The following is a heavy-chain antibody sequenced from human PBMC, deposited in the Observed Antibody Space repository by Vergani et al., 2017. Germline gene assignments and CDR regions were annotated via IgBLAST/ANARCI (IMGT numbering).Heavy chain of an antibody. D-gene: IGHD3-3*01. CDR2: INPNSGGT. J-gene: IGHJ4*02. CDR3: ARGRVTIFGVVNHLDY. V-gene: IGHV1-2*04. Sequence: QVQLVQSGAEVQKPGASVKVSCKASGYTFTGYYMHWVRQAPGQGLEWMGWINPNSGGTNYAQKFQGWVTMTRDTSISTAYMELSRLRADDTAVYYCARGRVTIFGVVNHLDYWGQGTLVTVSS. CDR1: GYTFTGYY.